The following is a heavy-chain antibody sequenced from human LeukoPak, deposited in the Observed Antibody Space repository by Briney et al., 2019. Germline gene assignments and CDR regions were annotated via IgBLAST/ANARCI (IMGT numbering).Heavy chain of an antibody. J-gene: IGHJ5*02. V-gene: IGHV1-69*04. CDR2: IIPIFGIA. CDR3: ARGAMVGYDFWSGVNWFDP. CDR1: GGTFSSYA. Sequence: SVKVSCKASGGTFSSYAISWVRQAPGQGLESMGRIIPIFGIANYAQKFQGRVTITADKSTSTAYMELSSLRSEDTAVYYCARGAMVGYDFWSGVNWFDPWGQGTLVTVSS. D-gene: IGHD3-3*01.